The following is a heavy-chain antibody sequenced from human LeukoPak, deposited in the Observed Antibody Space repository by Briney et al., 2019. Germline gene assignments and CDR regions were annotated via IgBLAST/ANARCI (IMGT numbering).Heavy chain of an antibody. CDR1: GGSFSGYY. J-gene: IGHJ5*02. V-gene: IGHV4-34*01. CDR3: ARGRTSNWFDP. Sequence: SETLSLTCAVYGGSFSGYYWSWIRQPPGKGLEWIGEINHSGSTNYNPSLKSRVTTSVDTSKNQLSLELTSVTAADTAVYYRARGRTSNWFDPWGQGTLVTVSS. D-gene: IGHD1-14*01. CDR2: INHSGST.